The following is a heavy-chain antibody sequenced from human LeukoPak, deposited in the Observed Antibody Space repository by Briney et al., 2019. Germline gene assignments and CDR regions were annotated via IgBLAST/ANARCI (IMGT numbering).Heavy chain of an antibody. CDR3: AKDSDYYHSSGYYYAYFQH. J-gene: IGHJ1*01. V-gene: IGHV3-48*02. Sequence: GGSLRLSCAASGFTFSNYWMAWVRQAPGKGLEWVSYISSSSSTIYYADSVKGRFTISRDNAKNSLYLQMNSLRDEDTAVYYCAKDSDYYHSSGYYYAYFQHWGQGTLVTVSS. CDR2: ISSSSSTI. D-gene: IGHD3-22*01. CDR1: GFTFSNYW.